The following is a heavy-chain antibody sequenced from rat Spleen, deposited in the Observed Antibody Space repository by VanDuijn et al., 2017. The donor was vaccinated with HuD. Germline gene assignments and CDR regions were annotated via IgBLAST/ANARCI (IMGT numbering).Heavy chain of an antibody. CDR1: GLTYSNYV. J-gene: IGHJ3*01. D-gene: IGHD1-2*01. CDR3: ARLGITLGAGHWFAY. V-gene: IGHV5S13*01. CDR2: INIGGGDT. Sequence: EVQLVESGGGLVQPGRSLKISCAASGLTYSNYVMAWVRQAPTKGLEWVAFINIGGGDTYYRDSVKGRFTISRDNAKNTQYLQMDSLRSEDTATYYCARLGITLGAGHWFAYWGQGTLVTVSS.